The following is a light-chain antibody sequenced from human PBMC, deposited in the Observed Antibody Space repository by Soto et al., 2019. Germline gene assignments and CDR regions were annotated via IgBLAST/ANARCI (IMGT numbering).Light chain of an antibody. V-gene: IGKV1-5*03. CDR2: KAS. CDR3: QQYDSYSDT. J-gene: IGKJ1*01. Sequence: DIQITQSPSTRSGSVGVRVTITCRASQTLSSWLAWYQQKPGKAPKLLIYKASTLKSGVPSRFSGSGSGTDFTLTISSLEPDDFATYYCQQYDSYSDTFGQGTKVELK. CDR1: QTLSSW.